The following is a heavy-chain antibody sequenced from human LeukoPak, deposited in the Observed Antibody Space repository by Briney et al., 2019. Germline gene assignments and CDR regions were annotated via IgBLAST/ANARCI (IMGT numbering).Heavy chain of an antibody. D-gene: IGHD2-2*01. J-gene: IGHJ6*03. CDR1: GGTFSSYA. CDR2: IIPIFGTA. V-gene: IGHV1-69*06. Sequence: ASVKVSCKASGGTFSSYAISWVRQAPGQGLEWMGRIIPIFGTANYAQKFQGRVTITADKSTSTAYMELSSLRSEDTAVYYCARERGYCSSTSCLYYYYMDVWGKGTTVTVSS. CDR3: ARERGYCSSTSCLYYYYMDV.